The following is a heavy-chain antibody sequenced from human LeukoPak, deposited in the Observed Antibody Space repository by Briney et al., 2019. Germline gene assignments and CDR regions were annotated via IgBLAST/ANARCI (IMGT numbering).Heavy chain of an antibody. J-gene: IGHJ4*02. V-gene: IGHV3-23*01. D-gene: IGHD3-10*01. CDR2: ISGSGDTT. Sequence: PGGSLRLSCAASGFTFTIYAMSWVRQAPGKGLEWVSAISGSGDTTWYADSVKGRFTISRDNSKNTLYLQMNSLRAENTAVYSCATTIISDFDYWGQGTLVTVSS. CDR3: ATTIISDFDY. CDR1: GFTFTIYA.